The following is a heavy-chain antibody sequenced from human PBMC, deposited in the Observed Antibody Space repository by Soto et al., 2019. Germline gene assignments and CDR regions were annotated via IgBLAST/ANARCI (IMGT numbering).Heavy chain of an antibody. V-gene: IGHV3-23*01. J-gene: IGHJ4*02. D-gene: IGHD3-10*01. Sequence: EVQLLESGGGLVQPGGSLRLSCAASGFTFSSYAMSWVRQAPGKGLEWVSAISGSGGSTYYADSVKGRFTISRDNSKNTQYLQMNNLSAEDTAVYYCANHLRFGELPMGPKFDYWGQGTLVTVSS. CDR2: ISGSGGST. CDR3: ANHLRFGELPMGPKFDY. CDR1: GFTFSSYA.